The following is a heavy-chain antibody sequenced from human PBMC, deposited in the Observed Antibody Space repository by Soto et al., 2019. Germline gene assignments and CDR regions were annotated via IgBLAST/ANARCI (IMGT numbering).Heavy chain of an antibody. CDR3: ARAAYYLNY. V-gene: IGHV4-59*01. Sequence: QVQLQESGPGLVKPSETLSLTCTGSGGSISHYYWCWIRQPPGKGLEWLGYMTHSATTNYNPSLTTRVLISVDTSKNPSSLKLTSVTAADTAMYYCARAAYYLNYRGQGTLVTVSS. CDR2: MTHSATT. J-gene: IGHJ4*02. CDR1: GGSISHYY.